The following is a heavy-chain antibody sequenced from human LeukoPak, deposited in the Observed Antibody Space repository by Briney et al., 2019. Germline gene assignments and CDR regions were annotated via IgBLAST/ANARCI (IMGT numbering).Heavy chain of an antibody. V-gene: IGHV1-2*02. Sequence: ASVKVPCKASGYTFTSYGISWVRQAPGQGLEWMGWINPNSGGTNYAQKFQGRVTMTRDTSISTAYVELSRLRSDDTAVYYCARRSAIKLYYYGMDVWGQGTTVTVSS. D-gene: IGHD2-21*02. CDR3: ARRSAIKLYYYGMDV. CDR2: INPNSGGT. CDR1: GYTFTSYG. J-gene: IGHJ6*02.